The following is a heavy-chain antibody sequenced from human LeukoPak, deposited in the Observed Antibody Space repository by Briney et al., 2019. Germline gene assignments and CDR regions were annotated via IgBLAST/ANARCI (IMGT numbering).Heavy chain of an antibody. CDR1: GFTVSSYW. V-gene: IGHV3-7*01. CDR3: TRDVHDY. D-gene: IGHD3-10*02. Sequence: GGSLRLSCAASGFTVSSYWMSWVRQAPGKGLEWVATIKEDGSDKYYVDSVKSRFSISRDNAENSLYLQMNSLRAEDTAVYYCTRDVHDYWGQGTLVTVSS. CDR2: IKEDGSDK. J-gene: IGHJ4*02.